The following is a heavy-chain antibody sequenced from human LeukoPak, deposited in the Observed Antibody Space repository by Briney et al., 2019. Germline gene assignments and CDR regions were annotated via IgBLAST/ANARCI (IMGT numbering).Heavy chain of an antibody. CDR1: GFTFSSYS. CDR3: ARELGVGANDEYNY. J-gene: IGHJ4*02. Sequence: GGSLRLSCAASGFTFSSYSMNWVRQAPGKGLEWVSSISSSSSYIYYADSVKGRFTISRDNAKNSLYLQMNSLRAEDTAVYYCARELGVGANDEYNYWGQGTLVTVSS. V-gene: IGHV3-21*01. CDR2: ISSSSSYI. D-gene: IGHD1-26*01.